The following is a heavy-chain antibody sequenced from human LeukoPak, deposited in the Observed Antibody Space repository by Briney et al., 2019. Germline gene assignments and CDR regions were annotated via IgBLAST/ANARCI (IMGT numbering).Heavy chain of an antibody. Sequence: SETLSLTCTVSGDSISSYYWSWIRQPPGKGLEWIGEINHSGSTNYNPSLKSRVTISVDTSKNQFSLKLSSVTAADTAVYYCARGRVQMATTPFDYWGQGTLVTVSS. D-gene: IGHD5-24*01. CDR1: GDSISSYY. V-gene: IGHV4-34*01. CDR3: ARGRVQMATTPFDY. J-gene: IGHJ4*02. CDR2: INHSGST.